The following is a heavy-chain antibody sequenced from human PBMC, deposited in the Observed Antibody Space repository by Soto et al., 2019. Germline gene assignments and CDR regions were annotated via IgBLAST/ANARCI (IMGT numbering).Heavy chain of an antibody. CDR1: GENGASYG. V-gene: IGHV1-18*01. CDR3: ARDQSFDRNYYYGIDV. CDR2: ISPYNGNT. J-gene: IGHJ6*04. Sequence: XKISDQACGENGASYGISWMRQTTGKGLEWMGWISPYNGNTYYAQKLQVRVTLTTDASTSTVYMELRSLTSADTAVYYCARDQSFDRNYYYGIDVWGNGTPVTVS.